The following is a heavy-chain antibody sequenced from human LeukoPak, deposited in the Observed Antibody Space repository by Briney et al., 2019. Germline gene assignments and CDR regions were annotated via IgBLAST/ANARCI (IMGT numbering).Heavy chain of an antibody. CDR3: ARVQPTLSSGWNFDY. V-gene: IGHV3-53*01. CDR2: IYSGGST. CDR1: GFTVSSNY. J-gene: IGHJ4*02. D-gene: IGHD6-19*01. Sequence: GGSPRLSCAASGFTVSSNYMSWVRQAPGKGLEWVSVIYSGGSTYYADSVKGRFTISRDNSKNTLYLQMNSLRAEDTAVYYCARVQPTLSSGWNFDYWGQGTLVTVSS.